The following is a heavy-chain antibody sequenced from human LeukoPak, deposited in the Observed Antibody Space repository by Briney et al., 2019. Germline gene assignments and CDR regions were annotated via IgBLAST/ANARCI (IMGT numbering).Heavy chain of an antibody. Sequence: GGSLRLSCAASGFTFSNAWMSWVRQAPGKGLEWVGRIKSKTDGGTTDYAAPVKGRFAISRDDSKNTLYLQMNSLKTEDTAVYYCTTEWELLPLDDAFDIWGQGTMVTVSS. CDR1: GFTFSNAW. CDR2: IKSKTDGGTT. CDR3: TTEWELLPLDDAFDI. V-gene: IGHV3-15*01. D-gene: IGHD1-26*01. J-gene: IGHJ3*02.